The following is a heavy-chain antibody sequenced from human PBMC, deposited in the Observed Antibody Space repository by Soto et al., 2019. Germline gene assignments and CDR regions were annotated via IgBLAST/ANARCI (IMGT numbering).Heavy chain of an antibody. CDR2: ISGGGAVA. V-gene: IGHV3-23*01. J-gene: IGHJ5*02. D-gene: IGHD3-10*01. CDR1: GFTFSNYA. CDR3: AKGIDVYGSGGWFDP. Sequence: EVKLLESGGGLVQPGGSLRLSCAASGFTFSNYAMTWVRQTPGKGLLEWVSTISGGGAVAYYADSVKGRFTISRDNSKETLYLQIHSLTAEDTAVYYCAKGIDVYGSGGWFDPWGQGTLVAVSS.